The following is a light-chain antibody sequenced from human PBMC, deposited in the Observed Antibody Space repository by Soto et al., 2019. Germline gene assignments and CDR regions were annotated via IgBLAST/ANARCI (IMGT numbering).Light chain of an antibody. Sequence: RVTTQSPATLSVSPGERATLSCRASQNVAGDLAWYQQKPGQAPRLLIYRTSPKATGIPARFSGSGSGIEFTLTISSLQSEDFAVYYCQEYNGRSSFGQGTKVEIK. CDR3: QEYNGRSS. CDR1: QNVAGD. V-gene: IGKV3-15*01. CDR2: RTS. J-gene: IGKJ1*01.